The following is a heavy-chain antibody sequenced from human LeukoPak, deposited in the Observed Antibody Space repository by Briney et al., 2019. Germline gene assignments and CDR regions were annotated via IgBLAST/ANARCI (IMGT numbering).Heavy chain of an antibody. CDR1: GGSVSSGSYY. CDR2: IYYSGST. Sequence: SETLSLTCTVSGGSVSSGSYYWSWIRQPPGKGLEWIGYIYYSGSTNYNPSLKSRVTISVDTSKNQFSLKLSSVTAADTAVYYCARFGSGYYGMDVWGQGTTVTVSS. J-gene: IGHJ6*02. CDR3: ARFGSGYYGMDV. V-gene: IGHV4-61*01. D-gene: IGHD3-3*01.